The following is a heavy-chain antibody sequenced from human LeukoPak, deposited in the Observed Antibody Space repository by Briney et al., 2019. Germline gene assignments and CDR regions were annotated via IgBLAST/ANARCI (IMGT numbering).Heavy chain of an antibody. CDR1: GFTFSSYG. D-gene: IGHD6-13*01. CDR3: AKGFTGFRIASGDAFDI. J-gene: IGHJ3*02. V-gene: IGHV3-30*18. CDR2: ISYDGSNK. Sequence: GGSLRLSCAASGFTFSSYGMHWVRQAPGKGLEWVAVISYDGSNKYYADSVKGRFTISRDNSKNTLYLQMNSLRAEDTAVYYCAKGFTGFRIASGDAFDIWGQGTMVTVSS.